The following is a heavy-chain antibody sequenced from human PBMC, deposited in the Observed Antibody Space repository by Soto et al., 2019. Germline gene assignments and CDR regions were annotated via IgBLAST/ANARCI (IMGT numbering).Heavy chain of an antibody. Sequence: GESLMISCKGFGYNFKTCWIAWVRQMPGQGLEWLRIIYHGVSHTTYTPHFQAQVTISDDKTISTAYLQLSRLKASDTTMYYCARQPRYMALINTDAFDVWGKGPMVNVSS. CDR2: IYHGVSHT. V-gene: IGHV5-51*01. J-gene: IGHJ3*01. CDR1: GYNFKTCW. CDR3: ARQPRYMALINTDAFDV. D-gene: IGHD3-16*02.